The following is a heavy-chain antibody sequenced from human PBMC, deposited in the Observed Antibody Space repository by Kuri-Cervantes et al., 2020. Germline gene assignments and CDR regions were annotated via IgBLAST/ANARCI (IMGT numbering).Heavy chain of an antibody. D-gene: IGHD1-26*01. V-gene: IGHV3-30-3*01. CDR1: GFTFSSYA. J-gene: IGHJ4*02. Sequence: GGSLRLSCEASGFTFSSYAMHWVRQAPGKGLEWVAVISYDGSNKYYADSVKGRFTISRDNSKNTLYLQMNSLRAEDTAVYYCATHSVGATTSWGYFDYWGQGTLVTVSS. CDR2: ISYDGSNK. CDR3: ATHSVGATTSWGYFDY.